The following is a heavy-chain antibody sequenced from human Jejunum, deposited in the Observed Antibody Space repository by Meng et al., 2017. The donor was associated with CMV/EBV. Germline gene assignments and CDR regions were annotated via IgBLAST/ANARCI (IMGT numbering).Heavy chain of an antibody. CDR3: AQYCSSTSCSLRAFDY. V-gene: IGHV3-23*03. D-gene: IGHD2/OR15-2a*01. CDR2: IYSPDNP. J-gene: IGHJ4*02. Sequence: GFTVGSYSVSWVRQAPGKGRERVSLIYSPDNPYYADSVKGRFTISRDNSKNTLYLQMNSLRAEDTAVYYCAQYCSSTSCSLRAFDYWGQGTLVTVSS. CDR1: GFTVGSYS.